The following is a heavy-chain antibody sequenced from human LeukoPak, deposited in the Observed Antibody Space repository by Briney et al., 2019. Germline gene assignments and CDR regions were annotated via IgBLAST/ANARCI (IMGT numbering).Heavy chain of an antibody. CDR2: IYYSGST. D-gene: IGHD3-22*01. CDR1: GGSISSSSYY. CDR3: ARGSWFELFDY. Sequence: SETLSLTCTVSGGSISSSSYYWGWIRQPPGKGLEWIGSIYYSGSTYYNPSLKSRVTISVDTSKNQFSLKLSSVTAADTAVYYCARGSWFELFDYWGQGTLVTVSS. V-gene: IGHV4-39*07. J-gene: IGHJ4*02.